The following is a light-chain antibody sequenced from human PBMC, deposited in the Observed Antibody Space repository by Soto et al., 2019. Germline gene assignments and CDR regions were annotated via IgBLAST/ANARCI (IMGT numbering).Light chain of an antibody. CDR3: QQRSYWPGT. CDR1: QSFRGL. J-gene: IGKJ2*01. V-gene: IGKV3-11*01. CDR2: DAY. Sequence: EVVLTQSPVTLSLSPGERATLSCRASQSFRGLLAWYQQKPGQAPRLLIYDAYNRATGIPPRFSGSGSGTDFTLTISSLEPEDSAVYYCQQRSYWPGTFGQGTKLEIK.